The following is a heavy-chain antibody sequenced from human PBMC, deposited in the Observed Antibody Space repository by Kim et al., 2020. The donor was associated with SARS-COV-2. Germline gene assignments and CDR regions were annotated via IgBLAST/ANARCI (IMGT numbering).Heavy chain of an antibody. V-gene: IGHV4-39*01. J-gene: IGHJ5*02. D-gene: IGHD2-15*01. CDR2: IFSGST. CDR3: ARPKGYCSGGSCYFWFDP. CDR1: GGSISSSSYY. Sequence: SETLSLTCTVSGGSISSSSYYWGWIRQPPGKGLEWIGSIFSGSTYYNPSLKSRVTISVDTSKNQFSLKLSSVTAADTAVYYCARPKGYCSGGSCYFWFDPWGQGTLVTVSS.